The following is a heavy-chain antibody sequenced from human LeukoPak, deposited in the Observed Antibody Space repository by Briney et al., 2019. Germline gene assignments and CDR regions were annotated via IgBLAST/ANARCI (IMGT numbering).Heavy chain of an antibody. CDR2: MNPNSGNT. Sequence: ASVKVSCKASGYTFTSYDINWVRQATGQGLEWMRWMNPNSGNTGYAQKFQGRVTMTRNTSISTAYMELSSLRSEDTAVYYCARGYDSSGYYYHWGQGTLVTVSS. D-gene: IGHD3-22*01. V-gene: IGHV1-8*01. CDR1: GYTFTSYD. J-gene: IGHJ5*02. CDR3: ARGYDSSGYYYH.